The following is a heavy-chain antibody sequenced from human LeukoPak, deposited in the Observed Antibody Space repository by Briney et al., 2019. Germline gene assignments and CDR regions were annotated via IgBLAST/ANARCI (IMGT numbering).Heavy chain of an antibody. Sequence: PSDPLSLTYTVSGGYISSYYWSWIRQPPGRGLEWIGYIYDSGSTNSQPSLKSRVTISVGTSKNQSSLKLSSVTAADTAVYYCARDKFTYGYWGQGTLVTVSS. CDR3: ARDKFTYGY. J-gene: IGHJ4*02. CDR2: IYDSGST. V-gene: IGHV4-59*01. CDR1: GGYISSYY. D-gene: IGHD4-17*01.